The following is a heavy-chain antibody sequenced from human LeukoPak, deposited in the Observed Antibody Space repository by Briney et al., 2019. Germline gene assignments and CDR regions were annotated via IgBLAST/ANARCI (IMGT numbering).Heavy chain of an antibody. V-gene: IGHV1-69*13. CDR1: GGTFSSYA. Sequence: SVKVSCKASGGTFSSYAISWVRQAPGQGLEWMGGIIPIFGTANYAQKFQGRVTITADESTSTAYMELSSLRSEDTAVYYCARDRYSGSYYLFYWGQGTLVTVSS. J-gene: IGHJ4*02. CDR2: IIPIFGTA. D-gene: IGHD1-26*01. CDR3: ARDRYSGSYYLFY.